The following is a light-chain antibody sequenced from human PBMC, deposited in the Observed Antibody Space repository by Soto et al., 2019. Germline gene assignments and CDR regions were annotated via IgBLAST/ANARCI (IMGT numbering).Light chain of an antibody. CDR1: SSDVGGYNY. J-gene: IGLJ1*01. Sequence: QSALTHPASVSGSPGQSITISCTGTSSDVGGYNYVSWYQQHPAKAPKLMIYDVSNRPSGVSNRFSGSTSGNTASLTISGPQAEVEADYYCSSYTSSSNPYVFGTGTKGTVL. V-gene: IGLV2-14*01. CDR2: DVS. CDR3: SSYTSSSNPYV.